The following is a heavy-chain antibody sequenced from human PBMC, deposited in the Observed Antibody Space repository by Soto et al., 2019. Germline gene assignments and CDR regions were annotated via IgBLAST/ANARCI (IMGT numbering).Heavy chain of an antibody. Sequence: QVQLVESGGGVVQPGRSLRLSCAASRFSFRSYAMHWVRQAPGKGLEWVAVMSYDGSDKDYADSVKGRFTISRDNSKNPLYLQMSSLRAEDTAMYYCARARLDTPALEYWGQGTLVTVSS. J-gene: IGHJ4*02. CDR1: RFSFRSYA. D-gene: IGHD2-2*01. CDR2: MSYDGSDK. CDR3: ARARLDTPALEY. V-gene: IGHV3-30-3*01.